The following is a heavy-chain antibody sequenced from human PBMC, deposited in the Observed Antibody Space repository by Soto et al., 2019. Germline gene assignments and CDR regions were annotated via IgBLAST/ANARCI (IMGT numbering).Heavy chain of an antibody. CDR3: ATLSSVRRDGYLNLDFDY. V-gene: IGHV1-24*01. J-gene: IGHJ4*02. Sequence: ASVKVSCKVSGYTLTELSMHWVRQAPGKGLEWMGGFDPEDGETIYAQKFQGRVTMTEDTSTDTAYMELSSLRSEDTAVYYCATLSSVRRDGYLNLDFDYWGQGTLVTVSS. D-gene: IGHD5-12*01. CDR2: FDPEDGET. CDR1: GYTLTELS.